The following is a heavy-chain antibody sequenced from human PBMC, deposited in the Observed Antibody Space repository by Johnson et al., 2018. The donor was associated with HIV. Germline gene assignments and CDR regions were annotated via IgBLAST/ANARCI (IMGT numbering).Heavy chain of an antibody. D-gene: IGHD3-9*01. CDR2: ISYDGDNK. V-gene: IGHV3-30*03. J-gene: IGHJ3*01. CDR3: ARERFSDILTGYHAFDV. CDR1: GFIFGGFG. Sequence: QVQLVESGGGVVQPGRSLRLSCAASGFIFGGFGLHWVRQAPGKGLEWVASISYDGDNKYYADSVRGRRTISRDNSKKTVYLQMNSLRAEDTAVYYCARERFSDILTGYHAFDVWGQGTMVTVSS.